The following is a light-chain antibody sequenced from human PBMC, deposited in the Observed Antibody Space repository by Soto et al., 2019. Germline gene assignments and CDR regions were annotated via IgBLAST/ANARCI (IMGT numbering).Light chain of an antibody. V-gene: IGKV3-11*01. CDR3: LQRSNWPPT. CDR1: QNVSSY. Sequence: EIVLTQSPATLSLSPGERTNLSCRASQNVSSYLAWYQQKSGQAPRLLIYDASNRATGIPARFSGSGSGTDFTLTISRLEPEDFAVYYCLQRSNWPPTFGQGTKV. J-gene: IGKJ1*01. CDR2: DAS.